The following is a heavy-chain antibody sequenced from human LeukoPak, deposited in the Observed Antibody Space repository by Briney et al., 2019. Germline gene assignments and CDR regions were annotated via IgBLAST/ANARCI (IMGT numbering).Heavy chain of an antibody. Sequence: PGGSLRLSCAASGFTFSSYSMNWVRQAPGKGLEWVSSISSSSSYIYYADSVKGRFTISRDNAKNSLYLQMNSLRAEDTAVYYCARDSEVVVPVFFDYWGQGTLVTVSS. CDR1: GFTFSSYS. D-gene: IGHD2-2*01. V-gene: IGHV3-21*01. CDR2: ISSSSSYI. CDR3: ARDSEVVVPVFFDY. J-gene: IGHJ4*02.